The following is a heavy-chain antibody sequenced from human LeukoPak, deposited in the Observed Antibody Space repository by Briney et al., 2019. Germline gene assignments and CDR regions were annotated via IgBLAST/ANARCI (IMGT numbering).Heavy chain of an antibody. CDR3: ARDIGGPDY. CDR2: ISSDTPNK. V-gene: IGHV3-21*01. J-gene: IGHJ4*02. CDR1: GFTFSRYA. D-gene: IGHD3-16*01. Sequence: GGSLRLSCATSGFTFSRYARNWIRQAPGKGLEWVSFISSDTPNKNYADSVKGRFTISRDNAKNSVYLQLNSLRAEDTAMYYCARDIGGPDYWGQGTLVTVSS.